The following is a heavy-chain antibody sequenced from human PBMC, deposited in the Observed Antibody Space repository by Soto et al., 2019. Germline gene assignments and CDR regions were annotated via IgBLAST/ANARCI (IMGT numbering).Heavy chain of an antibody. CDR1: GYTFTSYG. CDR2: INPYNGNT. V-gene: IGHV1-18*01. J-gene: IGHJ4*02. CDR3: ARDTPSLMTTGGIDY. D-gene: IGHD4-17*01. Sequence: QVQLVQSGAEVKKPGASVKVSCKASGYTFTSYGISWVRQAPGQGLEWMGWINPYNGNTDYAQMLQGRVNMTTDTSKSTAYMELRSLRSDDTAVYYCARDTPSLMTTGGIDYWGQGTLVTVSS.